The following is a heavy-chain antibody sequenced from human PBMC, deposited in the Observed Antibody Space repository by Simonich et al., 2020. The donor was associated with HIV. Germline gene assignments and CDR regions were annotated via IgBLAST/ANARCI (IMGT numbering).Heavy chain of an antibody. Sequence: EVQLVESGGGLVQPGGSLRPSCAVSGFSFYVYAMHWVRQTPGKGREWGSGISWNSGSIGYADSVKGRFTISRDNAKNSLYLQMNSLSAEDTALYYCAKGGGYSDGADAFDLWGQGTMVTVSS. J-gene: IGHJ3*01. CDR3: AKGGGYSDGADAFDL. CDR2: ISWNSGSI. CDR1: GFSFYVYA. D-gene: IGHD5-18*01. V-gene: IGHV3-9*01.